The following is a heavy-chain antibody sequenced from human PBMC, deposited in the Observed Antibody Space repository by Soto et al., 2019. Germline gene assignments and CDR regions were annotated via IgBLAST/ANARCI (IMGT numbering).Heavy chain of an antibody. D-gene: IGHD2-21*01. CDR1: GGSVSGVDYF. CDR2: IYYTGIT. Sequence: SETLSLTCTVSGGSVSGVDYFWSWIRQSPGKGLEWIGYIYYTGITHLNPSLKGRLTMAVDTSKNEFSLKLTSVSAADTAVYFCAREERKGIISWFDPWGQGTPVTVSS. J-gene: IGHJ5*02. CDR3: AREERKGIISWFDP. V-gene: IGHV4-30-4*01.